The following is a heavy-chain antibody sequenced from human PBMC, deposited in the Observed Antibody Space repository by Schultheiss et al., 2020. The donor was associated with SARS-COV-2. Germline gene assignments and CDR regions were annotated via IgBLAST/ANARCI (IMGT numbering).Heavy chain of an antibody. CDR3: ARDGYGDYDYYYYGMDV. Sequence: SVKVSCKASGYTFTGYYMHWVRQAPGQGLEWMGGIIPILGTANYAQKFQGRVTITADESTSTAYMELSSLRSEDTAVYYCARDGYGDYDYYYYGMDVWGQGTLVTVSS. J-gene: IGHJ6*02. V-gene: IGHV1-69*13. CDR2: IIPILGTA. CDR1: GYTFTGYY. D-gene: IGHD4-17*01.